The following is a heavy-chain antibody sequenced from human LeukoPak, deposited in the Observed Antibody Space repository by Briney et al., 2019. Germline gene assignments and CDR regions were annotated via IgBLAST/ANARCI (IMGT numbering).Heavy chain of an antibody. Sequence: SPSLSLACTVFGGSITSGSYYSGWIRRPPGKGLEWFGVVYHGGSTYSNRSLETRFPISIARSRYQFYLTLSAATTSDTVVYYCARSTGGVYDILTGYYRRYWYFDLWGRGTLVTVSS. D-gene: IGHD3-9*01. CDR3: ARSTGGVYDILTGYYRRYWYFDL. CDR2: VYHGGST. CDR1: GGSITSGSYY. J-gene: IGHJ2*01. V-gene: IGHV4-30-2*01.